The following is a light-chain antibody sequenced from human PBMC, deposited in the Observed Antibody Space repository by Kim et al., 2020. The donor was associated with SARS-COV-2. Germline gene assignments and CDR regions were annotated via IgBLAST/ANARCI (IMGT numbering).Light chain of an antibody. J-gene: IGKJ2*01. Sequence: EPASISCRSSQSLLRSNGYTALDCYQQKPAQSPQLLIYLGSSRASGVPDRVSGTGTGTAFTLKISRVEAEDVGVYYCMQALQTTYTFGQGTKLEI. CDR1: QSLLRSNGYTA. CDR3: MQALQTTYT. CDR2: LGS. V-gene: IGKV2-28*01.